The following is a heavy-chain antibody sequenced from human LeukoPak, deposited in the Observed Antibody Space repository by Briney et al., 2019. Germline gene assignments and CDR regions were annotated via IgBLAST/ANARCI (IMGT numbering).Heavy chain of an antibody. D-gene: IGHD1-26*01. Sequence: GRSLRLSCAASGFTFSSYAMHWVRQAPGKGLEWVANIKQDGSEKYYVDSVKGRFTISRDNAKNSLYLQMNSLRAEDTAVYYCARGSQGGSYVWGQGTLVTVSS. J-gene: IGHJ4*02. V-gene: IGHV3-7*01. CDR3: ARGSQGGSYV. CDR2: IKQDGSEK. CDR1: GFTFSSYA.